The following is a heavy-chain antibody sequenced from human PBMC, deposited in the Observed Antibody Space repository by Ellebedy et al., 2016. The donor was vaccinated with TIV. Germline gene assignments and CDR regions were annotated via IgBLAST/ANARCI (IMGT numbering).Heavy chain of an antibody. Sequence: GESLKISCAASGFTFSSYWMHWVRQAPGKGLVWVSGFSASGGSSVYADSVKGRFTISGDNSKNTLYLQMNSLRAEDTAIYYCAKDRYSGSGSYTWGVFDYWGQGTLVTVSS. CDR3: AKDRYSGSGSYTWGVFDY. CDR2: FSASGGSS. CDR1: GFTFSSYW. D-gene: IGHD3-10*01. J-gene: IGHJ4*02. V-gene: IGHV3-23*01.